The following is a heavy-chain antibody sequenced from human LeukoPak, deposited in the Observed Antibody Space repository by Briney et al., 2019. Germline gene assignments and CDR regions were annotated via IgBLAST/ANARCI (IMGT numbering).Heavy chain of an antibody. CDR3: ARVRRVGFNWFDP. CDR1: GYTFTSYG. CDR2: ISAYNGNT. Sequence: ASVKVSCTASGYTFTSYGISWVRQAPGQGLEWMGGISAYNGNTNYAQNPQGRVTMTTATSTSTAYMELRSLRSDDTAVYYCARVRRVGFNWFDPWGQGTLVTVSS. D-gene: IGHD5-24*01. J-gene: IGHJ5*02. V-gene: IGHV1-18*01.